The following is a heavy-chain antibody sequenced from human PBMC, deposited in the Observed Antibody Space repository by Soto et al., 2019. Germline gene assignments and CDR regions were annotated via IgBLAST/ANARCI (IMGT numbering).Heavy chain of an antibody. CDR1: GGTFSSYA. D-gene: IGHD4-4*01. Sequence: QVQLVQSGAEVKKPGSSVKVSCKASGGTFSSYAISWVRQAPGQGREWMGGIIPNFGTSNYAQKFQGRVTITADESTSTGYMELSSLRSEDTAVYYCARDQDVSNYHGMDVWGQGTTVTVSS. J-gene: IGHJ6*02. V-gene: IGHV1-69*12. CDR3: ARDQDVSNYHGMDV. CDR2: IIPNFGTS.